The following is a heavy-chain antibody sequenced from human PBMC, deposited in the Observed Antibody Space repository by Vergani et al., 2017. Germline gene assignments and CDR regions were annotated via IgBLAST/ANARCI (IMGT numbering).Heavy chain of an antibody. Sequence: QVQLVESGGGVVKPGGSLRLSCAASGFTFSDYDMSWIRQAPGKGLEWVSYISSSSSYTNYADSVKGRFTISRDNAKNSLYLQMNSLRAEDTAVYYCARSCGGDFLAFDIWGQGTMVTVSS. CDR2: ISSSSSYT. J-gene: IGHJ3*02. V-gene: IGHV3-11*06. CDR3: ARSCGGDFLAFDI. D-gene: IGHD2-21*02. CDR1: GFTFSDYD.